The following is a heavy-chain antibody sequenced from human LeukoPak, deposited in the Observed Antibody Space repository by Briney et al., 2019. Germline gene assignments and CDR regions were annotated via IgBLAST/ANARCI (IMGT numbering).Heavy chain of an antibody. CDR3: ARVPEGQKDY. Sequence: SQTLSLTCAVSGGSISSGGYSWSWIRQPPGKGLEWIGYIYHSGSTYYNPSLKSRVTISVDRSKNQFSLKLSSVTAADTAVYYCARVPEGQKDYWGQGTLVTVSS. CDR1: GGSISSGGYS. J-gene: IGHJ4*02. V-gene: IGHV4-30-2*01. CDR2: IYHSGST.